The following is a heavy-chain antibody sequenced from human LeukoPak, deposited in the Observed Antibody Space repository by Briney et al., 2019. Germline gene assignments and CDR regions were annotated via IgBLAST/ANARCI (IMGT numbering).Heavy chain of an antibody. J-gene: IGHJ4*02. CDR2: IYHSGST. Sequence: SETLSLTCTVSGYSISISSGYYWGWIRQPPGKGLEWIGSIYHSGSTFYNPSLKSRVTISVDTSKNQFSLRLSSVTAADTAVYYCARARGAARPSYWGRGALVTVSS. V-gene: IGHV4-38-2*02. CDR1: GYSISISSGYY. D-gene: IGHD6-6*01. CDR3: ARARGAARPSY.